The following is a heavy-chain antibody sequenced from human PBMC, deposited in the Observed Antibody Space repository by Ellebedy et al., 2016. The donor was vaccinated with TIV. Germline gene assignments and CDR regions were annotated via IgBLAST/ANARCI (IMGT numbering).Heavy chain of an antibody. D-gene: IGHD3-3*01. CDR2: IYDMGGIGRT. J-gene: IGHJ4*02. CDR3: VRGNDFWSGYLTFDN. Sequence: MPSETLSLTCTVSGASVSTSYWSWIRQAPGRGLEWIGYIYDMGGIGRTIYIPSLKSRVIISGDTAKNQLSLSLTSLTAADPAVYYCVRGNDFWSGYLTFDNWGQGNLVTVSS. CDR1: GASVSTSY. V-gene: IGHV4-59*02.